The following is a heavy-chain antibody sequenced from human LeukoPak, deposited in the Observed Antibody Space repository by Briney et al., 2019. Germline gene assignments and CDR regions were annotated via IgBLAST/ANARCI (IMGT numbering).Heavy chain of an antibody. CDR3: ARGESSSWYIRAFDI. Sequence: SETLSLTCTASGGSISSGGYYWSWIRQHPGKGLEWIGYIYYSGSTYYNPSLKSRVTISVDTSKNQFSLKLSSVTAADTAVYYCARGESSSWYIRAFDIWGQGTMVTVSS. V-gene: IGHV4-31*03. J-gene: IGHJ3*02. D-gene: IGHD6-13*01. CDR2: IYYSGST. CDR1: GGSISSGGYY.